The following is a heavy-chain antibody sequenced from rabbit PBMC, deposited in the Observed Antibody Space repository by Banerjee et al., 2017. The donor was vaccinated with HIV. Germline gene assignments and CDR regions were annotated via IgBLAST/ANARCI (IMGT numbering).Heavy chain of an antibody. CDR3: ARDSDGAFNL. J-gene: IGHJ4*01. V-gene: IGHV1S43*01. CDR2: IVSSDSAAP. Sequence: QEQLVESGGGLVQPEGSLTLTCTASGFSISSPYYICWVRQAPGKGLEWIGCIVSSDSAAPYYASWVNGRFTISRSTSLNTVDLKMTSLTAADTATYFCARDSDGAFNLWGPGTLVTVS. CDR1: GFSISSPYY. D-gene: IGHD6-1*01.